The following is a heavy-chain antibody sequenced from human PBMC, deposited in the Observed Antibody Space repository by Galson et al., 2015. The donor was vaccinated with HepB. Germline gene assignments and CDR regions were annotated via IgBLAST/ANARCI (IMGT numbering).Heavy chain of an antibody. D-gene: IGHD6-25*01. V-gene: IGHV4-39*01. CDR3: ATTRHWFDP. CDR2: IYYSGST. Sequence: LSLTCTVSGGSISSSSYYWGWIRQPPGKGLEWIGSIYYSGSTYYNPSLKSRVTISVDTSKNQFSLKLSSVTAADTAVYYCATTRHWFDPWGQGTLVTVSS. J-gene: IGHJ5*02. CDR1: GGSISSSSYY.